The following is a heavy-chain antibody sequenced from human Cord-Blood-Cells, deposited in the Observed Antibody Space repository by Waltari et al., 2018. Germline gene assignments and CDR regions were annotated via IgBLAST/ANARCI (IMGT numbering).Heavy chain of an antibody. CDR1: GSSISSGYY. J-gene: IGHJ6*02. Sequence: QVQLQESGPGLVKPSETLSLTCAVSGSSISSGYYWGWIRQPPGKGLEWIGSMYHSGSTYYNPSLKSRVTISVDTSKNQFSLKLSSVTAADTAVYYCARHNWGYYGMDVWGQGTTVTVSS. V-gene: IGHV4-38-2*01. D-gene: IGHD7-27*01. CDR2: MYHSGST. CDR3: ARHNWGYYGMDV.